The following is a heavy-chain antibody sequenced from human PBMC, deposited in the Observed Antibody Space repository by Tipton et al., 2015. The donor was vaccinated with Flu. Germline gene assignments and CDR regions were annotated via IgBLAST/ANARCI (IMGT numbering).Heavy chain of an antibody. CDR3: ARAVYRYGFLAAFDT. J-gene: IGHJ3*02. D-gene: IGHD3-10*01. CDR1: GFTFRSYD. Sequence: VQLVQSGGGLVQPGGSLRLSCVASGFTFRSYDMHWVRQVTGKGLEWVSGITTEDDTDYSGSVKGRFIISRENDKKSLFLQMNSLTDGDTAIYYCARAVYRYGFLAAFDTWGQGTVVNVSS. V-gene: IGHV3-13*01. CDR2: ITTEDDT.